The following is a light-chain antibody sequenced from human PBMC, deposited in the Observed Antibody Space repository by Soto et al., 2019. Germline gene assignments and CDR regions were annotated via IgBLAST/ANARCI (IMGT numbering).Light chain of an antibody. CDR2: GAS. J-gene: IGKJ1*01. CDR1: QTVSSSY. CDR3: HQYGSSPQT. V-gene: IGKV3-20*01. Sequence: EIVLTQSPGTLSLSPGETATLSCRASQTVSSSYLAWYQEKPGQAPRLLIYGASSRATGIPDRFSGSGSGTDFTLTIGRLEPEDFAVYYCHQYGSSPQTFGRGTKVDIK.